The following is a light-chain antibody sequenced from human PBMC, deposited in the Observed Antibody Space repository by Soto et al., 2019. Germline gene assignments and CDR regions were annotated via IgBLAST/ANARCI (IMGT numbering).Light chain of an antibody. J-gene: IGKJ1*01. Sequence: NKMTQSPSALSASVGDRVTMTCRASQGIRNDLGWYQQKPGKDPKLLIYAASSLEGGVPSRFSGSGSGTEFTLTISSLQPDDFATYYCQHYNTYSSTFGQGTKVAIK. CDR3: QHYNTYSST. V-gene: IGKV1-17*01. CDR2: AAS. CDR1: QGIRND.